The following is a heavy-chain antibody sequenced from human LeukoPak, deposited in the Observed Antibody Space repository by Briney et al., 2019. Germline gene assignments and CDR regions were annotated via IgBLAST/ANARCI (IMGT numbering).Heavy chain of an antibody. CDR2: IYYRGNT. D-gene: IGHD5-24*01. J-gene: IGHJ3*02. CDR3: ARDLEI. V-gene: IGHV4-59*12. Sequence: SETLSLTCTVSGGSISSYYWSWIRQPPGKGLEWIGYIYYRGNTIYNPSLKSRVTISVDTSKNQFSLKLSSVTAADTAVYYCARDLEIWGQGTMVTVSS. CDR1: GGSISSYY.